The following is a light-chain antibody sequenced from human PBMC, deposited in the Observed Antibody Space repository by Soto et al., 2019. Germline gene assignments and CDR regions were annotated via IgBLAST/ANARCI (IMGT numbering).Light chain of an antibody. CDR1: GSDIAGYNY. Sequence: QSALAQPASVSGSPGQPITISCTGTGSDIAGYNYVSWFQQHPGKAPKLMMYQVTIRPSGVSNRSSGAKSGNTASLTISGLQAEDEAEYYCSSFTSTTSLYVFGTGTKV. CDR2: QVT. V-gene: IGLV2-14*01. CDR3: SSFTSTTSLYV. J-gene: IGLJ1*01.